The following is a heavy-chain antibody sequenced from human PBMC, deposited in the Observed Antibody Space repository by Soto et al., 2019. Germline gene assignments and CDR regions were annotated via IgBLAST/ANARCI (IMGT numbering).Heavy chain of an antibody. CDR1: GYSFTSYW. J-gene: IGHJ6*02. CDR2: IYPGDSDT. Sequence: GESLKISCKGSGYSFTSYWIGWVRQMPWKGLEWMGIIYPGDSDTRYSPSFQGQVTISADKSISTAYLQWSSLKASDTAMYYCARGDHDYDYVWGSYSPIPGLHYGMDVWGQGTTVTVSS. CDR3: ARGDHDYDYVWGSYSPIPGLHYGMDV. V-gene: IGHV5-51*01. D-gene: IGHD3-16*01.